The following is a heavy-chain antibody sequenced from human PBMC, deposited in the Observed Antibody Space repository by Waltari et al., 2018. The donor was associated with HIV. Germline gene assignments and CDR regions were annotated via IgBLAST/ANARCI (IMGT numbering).Heavy chain of an antibody. CDR2: MSHDGRKE. D-gene: IGHD3-22*01. J-gene: IGHJ6*02. Sequence: QVQLMASGGGVVQLGGSLRLSCEVCGFSFNRYSMPWVRRAPGKGLEWVAVMSHDGRKEYYADSVKGRFTISRENFKNTLYLEMNSLRVEDTAVYFCARSWYYDSSPYGMDIWGQGTTVTVSS. V-gene: IGHV3-30*01. CDR3: ARSWYYDSSPYGMDI. CDR1: GFSFNRYS.